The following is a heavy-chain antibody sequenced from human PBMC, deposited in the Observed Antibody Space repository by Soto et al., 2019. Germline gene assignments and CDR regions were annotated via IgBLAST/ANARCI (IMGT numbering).Heavy chain of an antibody. V-gene: IGHV3-21*01. CDR1: GFTFSSYS. Sequence: PGGSLRLSCAASGFTFSSYSMNWVRQAPGKGLEWVSSISSSSSYIYYADSVKGRFTISRDNAKNSLYLQMNSLRAEDTAVYYCARDQGVYGDYGDGMGVWGQGTTVTVSS. J-gene: IGHJ6*02. D-gene: IGHD4-17*01. CDR2: ISSSSSYI. CDR3: ARDQGVYGDYGDGMGV.